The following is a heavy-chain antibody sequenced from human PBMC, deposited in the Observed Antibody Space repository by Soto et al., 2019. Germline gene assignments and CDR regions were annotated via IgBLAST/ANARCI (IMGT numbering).Heavy chain of an antibody. CDR1: GFTFRTYT. CDR2: ISSTTNYI. Sequence: GGSLRLSCISSGFTFRTYTMNWVRQAPGKGLEWVSSISSTTNYIYYGDSMKGRFTISRDNAKNSPYLEMNSLRAEDTAVYYCARESEDLTSNFDYWGQGTLVTVSS. V-gene: IGHV3-21*06. CDR3: ARESEDLTSNFDY. J-gene: IGHJ4*02.